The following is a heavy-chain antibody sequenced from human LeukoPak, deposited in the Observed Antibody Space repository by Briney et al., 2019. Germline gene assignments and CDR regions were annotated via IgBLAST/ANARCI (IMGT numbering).Heavy chain of an antibody. D-gene: IGHD3-16*01. Sequence: SVKVSCKASGGTFSSYAISWVRQAPGQGLEWMGGIIPIFGTANYAQKFQGRVTITTDESTSTAYMELGSLRSEDTAVYYCARKQGDYDTENDAFDIWGQGTMVTVSS. V-gene: IGHV1-69*05. CDR2: IIPIFGTA. J-gene: IGHJ3*02. CDR1: GGTFSSYA. CDR3: ARKQGDYDTENDAFDI.